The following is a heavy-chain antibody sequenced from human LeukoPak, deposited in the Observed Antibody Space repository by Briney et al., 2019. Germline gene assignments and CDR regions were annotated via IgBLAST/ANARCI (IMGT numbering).Heavy chain of an antibody. Sequence: SVKVSCKASGGTFSSYAISWVRQAPGQGLEWMGGIIPIFGTANYAQKFQGRVTITADESTSTVYMELSSLRSEDTAVYYCARGVTVTSEFDYWGQGTLVTVSS. V-gene: IGHV1-69*01. J-gene: IGHJ4*02. CDR2: IIPIFGTA. CDR3: ARGVTVTSEFDY. CDR1: GGTFSSYA. D-gene: IGHD4-17*01.